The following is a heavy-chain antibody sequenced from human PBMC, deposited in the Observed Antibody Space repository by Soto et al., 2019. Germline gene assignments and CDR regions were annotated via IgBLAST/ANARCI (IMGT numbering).Heavy chain of an antibody. D-gene: IGHD3-10*01. CDR3: ARASYYGSGSYSHFDY. CDR2: IYSGGST. CDR1: GFTVGSNY. Sequence: GGSLRLSYAASGFTVGSNYISWVRQAQDKGLEWVSVIYSGGSTYYADSVKGGFTISRDNSKNTLYLQLNSLRAEDTAVYYCARASYYGSGSYSHFDYWGQGTLVTVSS. V-gene: IGHV3-66*01. J-gene: IGHJ4*02.